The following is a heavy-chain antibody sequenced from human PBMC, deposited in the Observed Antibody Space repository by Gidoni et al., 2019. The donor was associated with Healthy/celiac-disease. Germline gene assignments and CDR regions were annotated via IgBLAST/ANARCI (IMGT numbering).Heavy chain of an antibody. V-gene: IGHV1-69*04. CDR1: GGTFRSYP. Sequence: QVQLVQSGAEVKKPGSSVKVSCKASGGTFRSYPISWVRQAPGQGLEWMGRIIPILGIANYAQKFQGRVTITADKSTSTAYMELSSLRSEDTAVYYCARDSPDIAAAGRGYYYGMDVWGQGTTVTVSS. CDR3: ARDSPDIAAAGRGYYYGMDV. J-gene: IGHJ6*02. D-gene: IGHD6-13*01. CDR2: IIPILGIA.